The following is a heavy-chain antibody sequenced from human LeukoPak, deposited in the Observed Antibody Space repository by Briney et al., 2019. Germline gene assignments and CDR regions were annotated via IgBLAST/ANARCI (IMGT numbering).Heavy chain of an antibody. CDR3: ARGSDHTAMIKDF. CDR2: INPYSADT. CDR1: GYTFTGWY. Sequence: ASVKVSCKASGYTFTGWYIHWVRQAPGQGLEWMGWINPYSADTNYAQKFQGRVTMTRDTSISTAYMELSRLRSDDTAVYYCARGSDHTAMIKDFWGQRTLVTVSS. D-gene: IGHD5-18*01. J-gene: IGHJ4*02. V-gene: IGHV1-2*02.